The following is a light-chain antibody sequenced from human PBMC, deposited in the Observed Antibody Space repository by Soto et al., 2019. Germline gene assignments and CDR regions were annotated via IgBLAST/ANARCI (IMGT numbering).Light chain of an antibody. CDR1: QSVSSY. CDR3: PHRSNGPLP. CDR2: DAS. J-gene: IGKJ5*01. V-gene: IGKV3-11*01. Sequence: EIVLTQSPATLSLSPGERATLSCRASQSVSSYLAWYQQKAGQAPRLLIYDASNRATGIPARFSGSGSGTDFPPTISSLEPEDFAVYFCPHRSNGPLPFGQGTRLEIK.